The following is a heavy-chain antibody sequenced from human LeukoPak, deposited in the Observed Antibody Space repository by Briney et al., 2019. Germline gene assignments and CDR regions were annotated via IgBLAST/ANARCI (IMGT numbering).Heavy chain of an antibody. J-gene: IGHJ5*02. Sequence: SETLSLTCTVSGGSISSGSYYWSWIRQPAGKGLEWIGHTYTSGSTNYNPSLKSRVTISLDTSKNQFSLKLSSVTAADTAVYYCARAPLQGVATIGGAYNWFDPWGQGTLVTVSS. V-gene: IGHV4-61*09. CDR2: TYTSGST. CDR1: GGSISSGSYY. CDR3: ARAPLQGVATIGGAYNWFDP. D-gene: IGHD5-12*01.